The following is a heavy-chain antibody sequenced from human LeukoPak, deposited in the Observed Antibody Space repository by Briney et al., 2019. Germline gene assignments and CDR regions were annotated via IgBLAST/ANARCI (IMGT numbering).Heavy chain of an antibody. CDR1: EGTFSSYA. J-gene: IGHJ4*02. V-gene: IGHV1-69*04. Sequence: GASVKVSCKASEGTFSSYAISWVRQAPGQGLEWMGRIIHILGIANYAQKFQGRVTITADKSTSTAYMELSSLRSEDTAVYYCAIDYGGNPPGDYWGQGTLVTVSS. D-gene: IGHD4-23*01. CDR2: IIHILGIA. CDR3: AIDYGGNPPGDY.